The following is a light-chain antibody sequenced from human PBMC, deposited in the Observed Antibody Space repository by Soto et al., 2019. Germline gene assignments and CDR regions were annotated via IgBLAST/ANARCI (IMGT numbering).Light chain of an antibody. V-gene: IGKV2-28*01. CDR1: HSLLQSDGNTY. J-gene: IGKJ4*01. CDR3: MQDLKTPLT. Sequence: ILMTQTQLSLSVTPGQPASISCKSSHSLLQSDGNTYLYWYLQKPGQPPQLLIYLGSNRASGVPDRFSGSGSGTDFTLKISRVEAEDVGVYYCMQDLKTPLTFGGGTKVDI. CDR2: LGS.